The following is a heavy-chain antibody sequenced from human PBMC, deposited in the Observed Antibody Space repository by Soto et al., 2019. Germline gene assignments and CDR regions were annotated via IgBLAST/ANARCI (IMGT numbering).Heavy chain of an antibody. CDR2: INPNSGGT. V-gene: IGHV1-2*04. CDR3: ARDPVAYYDSSGYSNWFDP. J-gene: IGHJ5*02. Sequence: ASVKVSCKASGYTFTGYYMHWVRQAPGQGLEWMGWINPNSGGTNYAQKFQGWVTMTRDTSISTAYMELSRLRSDDTAVYYCARDPVAYYDSSGYSNWFDPWGQGTLVTVS. CDR1: GYTFTGYY. D-gene: IGHD3-22*01.